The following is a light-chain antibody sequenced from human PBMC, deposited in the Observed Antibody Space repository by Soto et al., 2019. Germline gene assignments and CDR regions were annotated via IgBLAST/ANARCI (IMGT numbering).Light chain of an antibody. V-gene: IGKV1-5*03. J-gene: IGKJ4*01. CDR3: QQYNSYSARS. CDR2: KAS. Sequence: DIQMTQSPSTLSASVGDRVTITCRASQSISSWLAWYQQKPGKAPKLLIYKASSLESGVPSRFSGSGSGTEFTLTISSLQPDDFATYYCQQYNSYSARSFGGGTKVEIK. CDR1: QSISSW.